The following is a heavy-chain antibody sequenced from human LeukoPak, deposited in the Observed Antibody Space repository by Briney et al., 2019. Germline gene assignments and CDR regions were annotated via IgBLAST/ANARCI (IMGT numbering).Heavy chain of an antibody. CDR2: IHTSGST. CDR3: ARDQYYYDSSGYYRFDY. J-gene: IGHJ4*02. V-gene: IGHV4-4*07. Sequence: PSETLSLTCSFSGGSISSYYWSWIRRPAGKGLEWIGRIHTSGSTNYNPSLKSRVTMSVDTSKNQFSLKLSSVTAADTAVYYCARDQYYYDSSGYYRFDYWGQGTLVTVSS. D-gene: IGHD3-22*01. CDR1: GGSISSYY.